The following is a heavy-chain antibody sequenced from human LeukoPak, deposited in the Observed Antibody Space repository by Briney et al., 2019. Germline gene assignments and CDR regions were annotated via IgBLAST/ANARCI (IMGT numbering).Heavy chain of an antibody. CDR2: ITVDNGNT. CDR1: GYTFTNYG. CDR3: ARDGTYYDFWSGYPTTFDY. V-gene: IGHV1-18*01. J-gene: IGHJ4*02. D-gene: IGHD3-3*01. Sequence: ASVKVSCKASGYTFTNYGVSWVRQAPGQGLEWMGWITVDNGNTHYAQNFQGRVTMTTDTSTSTVYMELRSLRSDDTAVYYCARDGTYYDFWSGYPTTFDYWGQGTLVTVSS.